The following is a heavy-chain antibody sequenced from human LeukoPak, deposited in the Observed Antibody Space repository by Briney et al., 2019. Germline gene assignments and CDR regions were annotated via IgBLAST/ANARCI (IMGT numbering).Heavy chain of an antibody. CDR2: INHSGST. J-gene: IGHJ2*01. CDR1: GGSFSGYY. Sequence: SETLSLTCAVYGGSFSGYYWSWIRQPPGKGLEWIGEINHSGSTNYNPFLKSRVTISVDTSKNQFSLNLSPVTAADTAVYYCARGNGYWYFDLWGRGALVTVSS. V-gene: IGHV4-34*01. D-gene: IGHD2-8*01. CDR3: ARGNGYWYFDL.